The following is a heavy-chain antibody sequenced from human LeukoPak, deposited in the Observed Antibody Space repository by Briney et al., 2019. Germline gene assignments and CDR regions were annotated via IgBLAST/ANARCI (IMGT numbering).Heavy chain of an antibody. V-gene: IGHV3-30*18. CDR2: ISYDGSNK. J-gene: IGHJ4*02. CDR3: AKDPFHDSSGI. CDR1: GFTFSSYG. Sequence: GRSLRLSCAASGFTFSSYGMHWVRQAPGKGLEWVAVISYDGSNKYYADSVKGRFTISRDNSKNTLYLQMNSLRAEDTAVYYCAKDPFHDSSGIWGQGTLVTVSS. D-gene: IGHD3-22*01.